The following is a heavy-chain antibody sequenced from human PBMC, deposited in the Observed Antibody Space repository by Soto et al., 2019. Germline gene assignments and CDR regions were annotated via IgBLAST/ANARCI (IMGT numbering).Heavy chain of an antibody. J-gene: IGHJ3*02. CDR3: ATYPWGYSYGNRPPDAFDI. V-gene: IGHV5-51*01. CDR1: GYSFTKYW. CDR2: IYPGDSDT. D-gene: IGHD3-10*01. Sequence: PGESLKISCKGSGYSFTKYWIAWVRQMPGKGLEWTGIIYPGDSDTRYSPSFQGQVTISADTSITTAYLHWSSLKASDTAMYYCATYPWGYSYGNRPPDAFDIWGQGTMVTVSS.